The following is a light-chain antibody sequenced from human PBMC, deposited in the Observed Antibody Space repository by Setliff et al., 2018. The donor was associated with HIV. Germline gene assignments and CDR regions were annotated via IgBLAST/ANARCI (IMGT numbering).Light chain of an antibody. Sequence: QSALTPPASVSGSPGQSITISCTGTSSDVGTYRFVSWYQQHPGKVPKLMNYEVTKRPSGVSNRFSASKSGNTASLTISGLQAEDEADYYCSAYAGVGTVFGTGTKVTVL. J-gene: IGLJ1*01. CDR3: SAYAGVGTV. V-gene: IGLV2-23*02. CDR2: EVT. CDR1: SSDVGTYRF.